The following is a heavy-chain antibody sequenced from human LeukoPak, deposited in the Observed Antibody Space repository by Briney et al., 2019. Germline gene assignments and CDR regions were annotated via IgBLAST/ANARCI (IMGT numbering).Heavy chain of an antibody. J-gene: IGHJ4*02. CDR2: IYSGDT. V-gene: IGHV3-53*01. CDR1: GFTVSSNY. D-gene: IGHD6-13*01. CDR3: ARQRAAGPHYFDY. Sequence: GGSLRLSCAASGFTVSSNYMSWVRQAPGKGLEWVSVIYSGDTYYADSVKGRFTISRDNSKNTVYLQLNSLRAEDTAVYYCARQRAAGPHYFDYGGRGTLVTVSS.